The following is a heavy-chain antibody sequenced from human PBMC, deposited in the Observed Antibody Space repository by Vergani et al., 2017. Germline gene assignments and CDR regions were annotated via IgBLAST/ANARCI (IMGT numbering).Heavy chain of an antibody. CDR2: IYYSGST. CDR1: GGSISSSSYY. Sequence: QLQLPESGPGLVKPSETLSLTCTVSGGSISSSSYYWGWIRPPPGKGLEWIGSIYYSGSTYYNPSLKSRVTISVDTSKNQFPLKLSSVTAADTAVYYCARGTPPAFDIWGQGTMVTVSS. V-gene: IGHV4-39*01. D-gene: IGHD2-15*01. J-gene: IGHJ3*02. CDR3: ARGTPPAFDI.